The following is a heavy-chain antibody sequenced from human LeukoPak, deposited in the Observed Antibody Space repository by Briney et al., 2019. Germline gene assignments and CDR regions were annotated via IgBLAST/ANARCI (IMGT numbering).Heavy chain of an antibody. J-gene: IGHJ4*02. CDR3: AHILGGYQLVEAAFDY. Sequence: ESGPTLLKPTHPLTLTCTFSGFSLSTSGAGVGWVRQPPVRALEWLPLIYWDDDKRYSPSLKSRLTITKDTSKSQVVLTMTNMDPVDTATYYCAHILGGYQLVEAAFDYWGQGTLVTVSS. CDR2: IYWDDDK. D-gene: IGHD6-13*01. CDR1: GFSLSTSGAG. V-gene: IGHV2-5*02.